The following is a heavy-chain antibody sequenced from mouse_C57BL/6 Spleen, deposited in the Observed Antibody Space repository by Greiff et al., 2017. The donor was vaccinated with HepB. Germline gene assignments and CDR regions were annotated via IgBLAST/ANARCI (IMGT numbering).Heavy chain of an antibody. CDR1: GFTFSDYG. D-gene: IGHD1-1*01. Sequence: EVQLVESGGGLVKPGGSLKLSCAASGFTFSDYGMHWVRQAPEKGLEWVAYISSGSSTIYYADTVKGRFTISRDNAKNTLFLQMTSLRSEDTAMYYCARDYYGSSPHYAMDYWGQGTSVTVSS. CDR2: ISSGSSTI. V-gene: IGHV5-17*01. J-gene: IGHJ4*01. CDR3: ARDYYGSSPHYAMDY.